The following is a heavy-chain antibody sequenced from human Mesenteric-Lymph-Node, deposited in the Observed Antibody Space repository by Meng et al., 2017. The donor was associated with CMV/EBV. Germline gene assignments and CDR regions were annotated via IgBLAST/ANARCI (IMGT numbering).Heavy chain of an antibody. CDR1: GFTFDDYA. Sequence: GGSLRLSCAVSGFTFDDYAMHWVRQAPGKGLEWVSGISWSGDRIDYADSVKGRFTISRDNAKNSLYLQMNGLRAEDTAVYYCARNGYVADGVDVWGQGTTVTVSS. D-gene: IGHD2-15*01. CDR2: ISWSGDRI. J-gene: IGHJ6*02. CDR3: ARNGYVADGVDV. V-gene: IGHV3-9*01.